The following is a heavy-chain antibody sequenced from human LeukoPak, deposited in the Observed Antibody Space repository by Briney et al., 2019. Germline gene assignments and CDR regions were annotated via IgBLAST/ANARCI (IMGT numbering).Heavy chain of an antibody. CDR2: ISAYNGNT. D-gene: IGHD3-10*01. CDR3: ARVLITMVRGVTENYNWFDP. Sequence: ASVKVSCKASGSSVTSYGISWVRQAPGQGLEWMGWISAYNGNTNYAQKLQGRVTMTTDTSTSTAYMELRSLRSDDTAVYYCARVLITMVRGVTENYNWFDPWGQGTLVTVSS. J-gene: IGHJ5*02. CDR1: GSSVTSYG. V-gene: IGHV1-18*01.